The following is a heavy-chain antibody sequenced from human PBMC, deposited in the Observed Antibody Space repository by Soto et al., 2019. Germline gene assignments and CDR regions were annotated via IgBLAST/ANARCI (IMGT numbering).Heavy chain of an antibody. V-gene: IGHV4-31*03. CDR3: ARLEYSYGPNPLLY. Sequence: QVQLQESGPGLVKPSQTLSLTCTVSGGSISSGGYYWSWIRQHPGKGLEWIGYIYYSGSTYYNPSLKIRFTIPVDTSKNQSPLKLSSVTPATTAVYSCARLEYSYGPNPLLYGGKGPLVTVPS. J-gene: IGHJ4*02. D-gene: IGHD5-18*01. CDR2: IYYSGST. CDR1: GGSISSGGYY.